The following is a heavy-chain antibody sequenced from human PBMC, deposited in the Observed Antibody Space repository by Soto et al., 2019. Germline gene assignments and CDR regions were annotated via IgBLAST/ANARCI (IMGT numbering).Heavy chain of an antibody. CDR3: AKDRGSTNYYYYYMDV. J-gene: IGHJ6*03. Sequence: QAQLVESGGGVVQPGRSLRLSCAASGFTFSNYGIHWVRQAPGKGLEWVAVISYDGSNKYYADSVKGRFTISRDNSKNSLYVQMNSLRAEDTAVYYCAKDRGSTNYYYYYMDVWGKGTTDTVSS. CDR1: GFTFSNYG. V-gene: IGHV3-30*18. D-gene: IGHD3-10*01. CDR2: ISYDGSNK.